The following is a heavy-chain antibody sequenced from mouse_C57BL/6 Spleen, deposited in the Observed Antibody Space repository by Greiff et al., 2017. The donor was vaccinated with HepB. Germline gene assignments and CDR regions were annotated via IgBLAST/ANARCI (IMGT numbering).Heavy chain of an antibody. CDR3: ARHYYGSSSFDY. D-gene: IGHD1-1*01. Sequence: EVQLVESGGGLVKPGGSLKLSCAASGFTFSSYTMSWVRQTPEKRLEWVATISGGGGNTYYPDSVKGRFTISRDNAKNTLYLQMSSLRSEDTALYYCARHYYGSSSFDYWGQGTTLTVSS. CDR1: GFTFSSYT. J-gene: IGHJ2*01. V-gene: IGHV5-9*01. CDR2: ISGGGGNT.